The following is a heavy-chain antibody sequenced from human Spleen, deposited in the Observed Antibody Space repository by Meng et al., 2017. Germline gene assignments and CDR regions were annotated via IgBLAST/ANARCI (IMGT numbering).Heavy chain of an antibody. D-gene: IGHD4-17*01. CDR3: ARDFDYGDYAFYYYYGMDV. V-gene: IGHV3-21*04. Sequence: GESLKISCAASGFTFNTYAMHWVRQAPGKGLEWVSAIGSSGDGTYYADSVKGRFTISRDNAKNSLYLQMNSLRAEDTAVYYCARDFDYGDYAFYYYYGMDVWGQGTTVTVSS. J-gene: IGHJ6*02. CDR2: IGSSGDGT. CDR1: GFTFNTYA.